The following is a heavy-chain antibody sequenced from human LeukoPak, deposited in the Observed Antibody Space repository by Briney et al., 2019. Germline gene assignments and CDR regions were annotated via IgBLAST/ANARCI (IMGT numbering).Heavy chain of an antibody. CDR2: ISNSGSKT. CDR3: VREGAVTGTLFGFGI. Sequence: PGGSLRLSCAASGFTFSSFEMNWVRQAPGKGLEWVSYISNSGSKTNYADSVNGRSSISRDSAKNSLYLQMNSLRAEDTAVYYCVREGAVTGTLFGFGIWGQGTMVTVSS. D-gene: IGHD6-19*01. V-gene: IGHV3-48*03. J-gene: IGHJ3*02. CDR1: GFTFSSFE.